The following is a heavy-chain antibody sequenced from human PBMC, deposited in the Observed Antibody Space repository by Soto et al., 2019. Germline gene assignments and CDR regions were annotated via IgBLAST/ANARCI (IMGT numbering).Heavy chain of an antibody. CDR2: IYPGDHET. Sequence: GESLKISCQCSGYTFSNFLVGWVRQLPGQGLEWMGVIYPGDHETRYSPSFHGKVTISAEKSINTAYLQWNSLEASDSAFYFCARSPSRSPYFDHCGQGALVTLSS. D-gene: IGHD2-2*01. V-gene: IGHV5-51*01. CDR1: GYTFSNFL. CDR3: ARSPSRSPYFDH. J-gene: IGHJ4*02.